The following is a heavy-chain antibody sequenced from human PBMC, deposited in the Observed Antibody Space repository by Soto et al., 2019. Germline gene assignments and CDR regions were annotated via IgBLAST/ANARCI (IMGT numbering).Heavy chain of an antibody. Sequence: EVQLSQSGGGLVQPGGSLRLSCAASGFTFSNFAMRWVRQAPGKGLEWVSDISGSGGSTYYAESVKGRFTISRDNSKNTLILQMNSLRVEDTAVYYCAKDIVAVGGYETFDFWGQGTMVTVSS. D-gene: IGHD5-12*01. J-gene: IGHJ4*02. CDR1: GFTFSNFA. CDR3: AKDIVAVGGYETFDF. CDR2: ISGSGGST. V-gene: IGHV3-23*01.